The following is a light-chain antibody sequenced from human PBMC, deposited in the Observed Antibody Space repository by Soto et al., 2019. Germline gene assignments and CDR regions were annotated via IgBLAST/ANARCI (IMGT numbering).Light chain of an antibody. CDR1: QSVSSSQ. CDR3: QQYGSSPPWT. J-gene: IGKJ1*01. CDR2: DAS. Sequence: EIVLTQSPGTLSLSPGERATLSCRASQSVSSSQLAWYQQKPGQAPRLLIYDASNRATGIPARFSGSGSGTDFTLTISSLEPEDFAMYYCQQYGSSPPWTFGQGTKVDIK. V-gene: IGKV3-20*01.